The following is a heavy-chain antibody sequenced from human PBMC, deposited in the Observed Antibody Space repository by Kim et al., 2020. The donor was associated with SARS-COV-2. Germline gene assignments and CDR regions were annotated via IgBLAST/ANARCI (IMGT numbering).Heavy chain of an antibody. CDR2: IKSKTDGGTT. J-gene: IGHJ4*02. CDR3: TTDRDQRGYDYGGGLFDY. CDR1: GFTFSNAW. V-gene: IGHV3-15*01. D-gene: IGHD5-12*01. Sequence: GGSLRLSCAASGFTFSNAWMSWVRQAPGKGLEWVGRIKSKTDGGTTDYAAPVKGRFTISRDDSKNTLYLQMNSLKTDDTAVYYCTTDRDQRGYDYGGGLFDYWGQGTLVTVSS.